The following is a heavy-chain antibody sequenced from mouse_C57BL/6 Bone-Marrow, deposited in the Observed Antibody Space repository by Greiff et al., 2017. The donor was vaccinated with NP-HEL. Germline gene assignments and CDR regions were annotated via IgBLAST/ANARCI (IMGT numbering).Heavy chain of an antibody. CDR2: IYPGSGNT. CDR1: GYTFTDYY. CDR3: ARPLYGNYGNRYVDV. D-gene: IGHD2-1*01. Sequence: VQLQQSGPELVKPGASVKISCKASGYTFTDYYINWVKQRPGQGLEWIGWIYPGSGNTKYNEKFKGKATLTVDPSSRTAYMQLSSLTSEDSAVYFCARPLYGNYGNRYVDVWGTGTTVTVSS. J-gene: IGHJ1*03. V-gene: IGHV1-84*01.